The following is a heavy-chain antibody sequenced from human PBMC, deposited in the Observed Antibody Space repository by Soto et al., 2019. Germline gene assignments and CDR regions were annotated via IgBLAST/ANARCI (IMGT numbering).Heavy chain of an antibody. Sequence: GESLKISCKGSGYSFTSYWIGWVRQMPGKGLEWMGIIYPGDSDTRYSPSFRGQVTISADKSISTAYLQWSSLKASDTAMYYCARHKRGGYCSSTSCYAGTGFATHYYYGMDVWGQGTTVTVSS. J-gene: IGHJ6*02. CDR1: GYSFTSYW. CDR3: ARHKRGGYCSSTSCYAGTGFATHYYYGMDV. D-gene: IGHD2-2*01. V-gene: IGHV5-51*01. CDR2: IYPGDSDT.